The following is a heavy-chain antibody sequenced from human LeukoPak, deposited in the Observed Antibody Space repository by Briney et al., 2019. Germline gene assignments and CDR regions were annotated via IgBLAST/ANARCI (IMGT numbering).Heavy chain of an antibody. CDR1: GYPFPSYD. V-gene: IGHV1-18*01. CDR3: ARDLEGEHFDY. CDR2: ISAYNGNT. J-gene: IGHJ4*02. Sequence: ASVKVSCKASGYPFPSYDISWVRQAPGQGLEWMGWISAYNGNTNYAQKLQGRVTMTTDTSTSTAYMELRSLRSDDTAVYYCARDLEGEHFDYWGQGTLVTVST.